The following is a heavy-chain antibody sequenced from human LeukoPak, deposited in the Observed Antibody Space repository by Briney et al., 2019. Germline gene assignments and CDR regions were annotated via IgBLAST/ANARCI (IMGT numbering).Heavy chain of an antibody. J-gene: IGHJ4*02. CDR2: IINSGGST. CDR3: AKEGTGANYFDY. V-gene: IGHV3-23*01. D-gene: IGHD7-27*01. Sequence: GGSLRLSCAASGFTFSSYAMSWVRQAPGEGLEWVSVIINSGGSTYYADSVKGRFTISRDNSKNTLYLQMNSLRAEDTAVYYCAKEGTGANYFDYWGQGTLVTVSS. CDR1: GFTFSSYA.